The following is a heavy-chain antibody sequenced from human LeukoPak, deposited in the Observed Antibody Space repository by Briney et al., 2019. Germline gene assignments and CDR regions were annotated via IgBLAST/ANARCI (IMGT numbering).Heavy chain of an antibody. CDR1: GFTFNKYW. Sequence: GESLRLSCAASGFTFNKYWMNWVRQVPGKGLECLANIKEDGSETYYADSVKGRFTISRDNPKNLLFLQINSLRVEDTAVYYCARETPRRGETRDGYRWGQGTLVTVSS. J-gene: IGHJ4*02. CDR3: ARETPRRGETRDGYR. D-gene: IGHD5-24*01. V-gene: IGHV3-7*01. CDR2: IKEDGSET.